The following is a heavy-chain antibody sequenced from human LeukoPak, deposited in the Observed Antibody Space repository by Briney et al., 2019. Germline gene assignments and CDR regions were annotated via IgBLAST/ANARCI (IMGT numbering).Heavy chain of an antibody. CDR2: IYYSGST. Sequence: PSETLSLTCTVSGDSISSYYWSWIRQPPGKGLEWIGYIYYSGSTNYNPSLKSRVTISVDTSKNQFSLKLSSVTAADTAVYYCARHAAYDILTDDAFDIWGQGTMVTVSS. CDR1: GDSISSYY. J-gene: IGHJ3*02. V-gene: IGHV4-59*08. D-gene: IGHD3-9*01. CDR3: ARHAAYDILTDDAFDI.